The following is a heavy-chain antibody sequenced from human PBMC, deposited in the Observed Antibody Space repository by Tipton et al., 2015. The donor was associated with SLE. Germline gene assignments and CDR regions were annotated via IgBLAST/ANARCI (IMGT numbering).Heavy chain of an antibody. CDR1: GGPFSGYY. J-gene: IGHJ4*02. Sequence: LSLTCSVYGGPFSGYYWSWIRQPPGKGLEWIGEINHSRSTNDNPSLKSRVTISVDTAKNQFSLKLSSVTAADTAVYYCARKGNCSGGSCFDYWGQGTLVTVSS. V-gene: IGHV4-34*01. CDR3: ARKGNCSGGSCFDY. CDR2: INHSRST. D-gene: IGHD2-15*01.